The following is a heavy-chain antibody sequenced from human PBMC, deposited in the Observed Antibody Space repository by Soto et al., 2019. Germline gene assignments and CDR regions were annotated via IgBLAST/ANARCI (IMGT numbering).Heavy chain of an antibody. CDR2: IIPIFGTA. V-gene: IGHV1-69*13. CDR3: ARALGYSGTPYYYDGMDV. D-gene: IGHD1-26*01. Sequence: SVKVSCKASGGTFSSYAISWVRQAPGQGLEWMGGIIPIFGTANYAQKFQGRVTITADESTSTAYMELSSLRSEDTAVYYCARALGYSGTPYYYDGMDVWGQGTTVTVSS. CDR1: GGTFSSYA. J-gene: IGHJ6*02.